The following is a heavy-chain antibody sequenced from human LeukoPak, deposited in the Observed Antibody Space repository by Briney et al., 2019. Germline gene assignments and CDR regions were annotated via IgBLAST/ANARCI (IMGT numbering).Heavy chain of an antibody. J-gene: IGHJ4*02. CDR1: GLTFSNFW. Sequence: PGGSLRLSCVASGLTFSNFWMTWLRQAPGKGLEWVANIKQDGSETYYLDSVKGRFTISRDNAKNSLYLQMNSLRAEDTALYYCAKDIEGGGSYGYFDYWGQGTLVTVSS. CDR2: IKQDGSET. V-gene: IGHV3-7*03. D-gene: IGHD1-26*01. CDR3: AKDIEGGGSYGYFDY.